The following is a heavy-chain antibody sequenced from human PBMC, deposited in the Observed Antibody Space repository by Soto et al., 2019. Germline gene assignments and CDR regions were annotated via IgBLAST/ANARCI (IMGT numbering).Heavy chain of an antibody. J-gene: IGHJ4*02. CDR3: ARTHDYGDFDY. CDR1: GGFISSYY. CDR2: IYYSGST. Sequence: SETLSLTCTVSGGFISSYYWSWIRQPPGKGLEWIGYIYYSGSTNYNPSLKSRVTISVDTSKNQFSLKLSSVTAADTAVYYCARTHDYGDFDYWGQETLVTVSS. D-gene: IGHD4-17*01. V-gene: IGHV4-59*01.